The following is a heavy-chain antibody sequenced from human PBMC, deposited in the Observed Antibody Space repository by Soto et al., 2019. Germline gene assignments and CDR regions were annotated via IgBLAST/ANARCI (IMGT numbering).Heavy chain of an antibody. CDR1: GGTFSSYA. D-gene: IGHD6-19*01. J-gene: IGHJ4*02. CDR3: ARETGIAVAGTIGGFDY. Sequence: QVQLVQSGAEVKKPGSSVKVSCKASGGTFSSYAISWVRQAPGQGLEWMGGIIPIFGTANYAQKFQGRVTITADESTSTAYMELSSLRSEDTAVYYCARETGIAVAGTIGGFDYWGQGTLVTVSS. CDR2: IIPIFGTA. V-gene: IGHV1-69*01.